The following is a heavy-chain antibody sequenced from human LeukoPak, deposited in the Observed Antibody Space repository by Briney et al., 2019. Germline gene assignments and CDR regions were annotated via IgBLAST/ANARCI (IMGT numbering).Heavy chain of an antibody. Sequence: PSETLSLTCTVSGGSISSSSYYWGWIRQPPGKGLEWIGSIYYSGSTYYNSSLKSRVTISVDTSKNQFSLKLSSVTAADTAVYYCATDAEYGDYGAYWYFDLWGRGTLVTVSS. CDR1: GGSISSSSYY. CDR3: ATDAEYGDYGAYWYFDL. CDR2: IYYSGST. J-gene: IGHJ2*01. V-gene: IGHV4-39*01. D-gene: IGHD4-17*01.